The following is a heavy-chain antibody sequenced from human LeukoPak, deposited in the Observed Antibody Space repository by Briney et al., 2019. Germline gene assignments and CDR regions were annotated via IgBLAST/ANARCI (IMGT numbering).Heavy chain of an antibody. CDR3: AGSSRWYLLYIEY. D-gene: IGHD6-13*01. Sequence: GGSLRLSCAASGFTFSSYAMHWVRQAPGKGLEWVAVISYDGSNKYYADSVKGRFTISRDNSKNTLYLQMNSLRPEDTAVYCCAGSSRWYLLYIEYWGQGTLVTVSS. CDR2: ISYDGSNK. J-gene: IGHJ4*02. V-gene: IGHV3-30-3*01. CDR1: GFTFSSYA.